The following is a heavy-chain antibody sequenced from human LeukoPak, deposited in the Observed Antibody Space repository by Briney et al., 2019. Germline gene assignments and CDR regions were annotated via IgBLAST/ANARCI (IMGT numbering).Heavy chain of an antibody. D-gene: IGHD3-9*01. J-gene: IGHJ6*03. CDR2: ISSSGSTI. V-gene: IGHV3-11*01. CDR3: ARDARSLRYFDWSYYYYYYMDV. Sequence: KTGGSLRLSCAASGFTFSDYYMSWIRQAPGKGLEWVSYISSSGSTIYYADSVKGRFTISRDNAKNSLYLQMNSLRAEDTAVYYCARDARSLRYFDWSYYYYYYMDVWGKGTTVTISS. CDR1: GFTFSDYY.